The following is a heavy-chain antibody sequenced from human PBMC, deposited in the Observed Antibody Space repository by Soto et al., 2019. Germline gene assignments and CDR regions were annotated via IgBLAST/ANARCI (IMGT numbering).Heavy chain of an antibody. CDR3: ARVFGNWFDP. CDR2: IIPIFGTA. Sequence: VASVKVSCKASGGTFSSYAISWVRQAPGQGLEWMGGIIPIFGTANYAQKFQGRVTITADESTSTAYMELSSLRSEDTAVYYCARVFGNWFDPWGQGTLVTVSS. D-gene: IGHD3-16*01. CDR1: GGTFSSYA. V-gene: IGHV1-69*13. J-gene: IGHJ5*02.